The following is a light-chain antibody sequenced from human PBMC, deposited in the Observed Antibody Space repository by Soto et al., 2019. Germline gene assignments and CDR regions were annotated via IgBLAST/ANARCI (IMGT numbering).Light chain of an antibody. J-gene: IGKJ3*01. V-gene: IGKV3-15*01. CDR2: GAS. CDR1: QSVSSN. Sequence: EIVLTQSPATLSVSPGERATLSCRASQSVSSNLAWYQQKPGQAPRLLIYGASTRATGIPARFSGSGSGTESTLNLSSLQSENFVVYYFQQYNNCLRIFTLGPGTKMDLK. CDR3: QQYNNCLRIFT.